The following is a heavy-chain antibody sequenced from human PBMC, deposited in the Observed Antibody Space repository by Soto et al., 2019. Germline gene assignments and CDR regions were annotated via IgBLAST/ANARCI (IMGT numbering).Heavy chain of an antibody. Sequence: GASVKVSCKASGGTFSSYAISWVRQAPGKGHEWMGGIIPIFGTANYAQKFQGRVTITADESTSTAYMELSSLRSEDTAVYYCARDRMGFRIGATPINWFDPWGQGTLVTVSS. CDR2: IIPIFGTA. CDR1: GGTFSSYA. V-gene: IGHV1-69*13. D-gene: IGHD1-26*01. J-gene: IGHJ5*02. CDR3: ARDRMGFRIGATPINWFDP.